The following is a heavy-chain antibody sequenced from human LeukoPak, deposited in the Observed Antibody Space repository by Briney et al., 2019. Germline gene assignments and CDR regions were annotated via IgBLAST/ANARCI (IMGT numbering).Heavy chain of an antibody. CDR1: GFTFSSYG. CDR2: ISGSGGNT. CDR3: AKEYDSSGYYFDY. D-gene: IGHD3-22*01. V-gene: IGHV3-23*01. Sequence: PGGSLRLSCAASGFTFSSYGMSWVRQAPGKGLEWVSAISGSGGNTYNADSVKGRFTISRDNSKNTLSLQMNSLRAEDTAVYYCAKEYDSSGYYFDYWGQGTLVTVSS. J-gene: IGHJ4*02.